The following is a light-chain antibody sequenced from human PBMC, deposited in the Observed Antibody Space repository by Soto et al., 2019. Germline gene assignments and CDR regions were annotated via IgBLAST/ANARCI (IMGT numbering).Light chain of an antibody. V-gene: IGKV1-39*01. J-gene: IGKJ1*01. CDR2: AAS. CDR1: RSVSNY. Sequence: DIQMTQSPSSLSASVGDRVTITCRASRSVSNYLNWYQQKPGKAPKLLIYAASSLQSGVPSRFSGNGSGTDFTLTIRSLQPEDFATYYCQQSHSIPLTFGQGTKVEIK. CDR3: QQSHSIPLT.